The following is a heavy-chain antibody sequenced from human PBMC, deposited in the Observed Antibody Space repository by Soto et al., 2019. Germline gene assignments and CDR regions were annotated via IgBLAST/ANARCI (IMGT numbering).Heavy chain of an antibody. V-gene: IGHV1-46*01. CDR3: AREIAARRYYYGMDV. J-gene: IGHJ6*02. Sequence: GASVKVSCKASGYTFTSYYMHWVRQAPGQGLEWMGIINPSGGSTSYAQKFQGRVTMTRDTSTSTVYMELSSLRSEDTAVYYCAREIAARRYYYGMDVWGQGTTVTV. D-gene: IGHD6-6*01. CDR2: INPSGGST. CDR1: GYTFTSYY.